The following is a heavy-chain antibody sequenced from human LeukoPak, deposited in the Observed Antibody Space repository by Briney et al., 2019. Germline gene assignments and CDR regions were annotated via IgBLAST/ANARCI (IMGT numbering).Heavy chain of an antibody. CDR1: GGTFSSYA. D-gene: IGHD3-10*01. CDR2: IIPIFGTA. J-gene: IGHJ4*02. V-gene: IGHV1-69*01. CDR3: ARDRYYGSGSWD. Sequence: SVKVSCKASGGTFSSYAISWVRQAPGQGLEWMGGIIPIFGTANYAQKFQGRVTITADESTSTAYMELSSLRSEDTAVYYCARDRYYGSGSWDWGQGTLVTVSS.